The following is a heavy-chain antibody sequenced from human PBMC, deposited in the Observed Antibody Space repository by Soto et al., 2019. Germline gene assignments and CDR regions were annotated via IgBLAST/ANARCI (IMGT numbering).Heavy chain of an antibody. CDR2: IWYDGSNK. J-gene: IGHJ6*02. V-gene: IGHV3-33*01. D-gene: IGHD4-17*01. CDR3: ARDMLPVTTSYYYYGMDV. Sequence: GGSLRLSCAASGFTFSSYGMHWVRQAPGKGLEWVAVIWYDGSNKYYADSVKGRFTISRDNSKNTLYLQMNSLRAEDTAVYYCARDMLPVTTSYYYYGMDVWGQGTTVTVSS. CDR1: GFTFSSYG.